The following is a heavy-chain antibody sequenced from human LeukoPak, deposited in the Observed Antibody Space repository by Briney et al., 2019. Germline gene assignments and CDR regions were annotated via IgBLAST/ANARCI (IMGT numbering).Heavy chain of an antibody. CDR2: INHSGST. D-gene: IGHD3-9*01. Sequence: PSETLSLTCTVSGGSISSYSYYWGWIRQPPGKGLEWIGEINHSGSTNYNPSLKSRVTISVDTSKNQFSLKLSSVTAADTAVYYCARIGWIRYFAGYYYYMDVWGKGTTVTVSS. CDR3: ARIGWIRYFAGYYYYMDV. V-gene: IGHV4-39*07. CDR1: GGSISSYSYY. J-gene: IGHJ6*03.